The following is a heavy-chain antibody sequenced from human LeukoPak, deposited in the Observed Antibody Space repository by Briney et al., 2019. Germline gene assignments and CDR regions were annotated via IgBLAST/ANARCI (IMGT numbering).Heavy chain of an antibody. V-gene: IGHV4-61*02. CDR3: ARDGSSWPPHYGMDV. Sequence: SQTLSLTCTVSGGSISSGSYYWSWIRQPAGKGLEWIGRIYTSGSTNYNPSLKSRVTISVDTSKNQFSLKLSPVTAADTAVYYCARDGSSWPPHYGMDVWGQGTTVTVSS. D-gene: IGHD6-13*01. CDR1: GGSISSGSYY. CDR2: IYTSGST. J-gene: IGHJ6*02.